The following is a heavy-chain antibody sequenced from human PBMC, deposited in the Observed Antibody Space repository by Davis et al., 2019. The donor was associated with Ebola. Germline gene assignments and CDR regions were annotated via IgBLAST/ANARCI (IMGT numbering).Heavy chain of an antibody. Sequence: PSETLSLTCTVSGGSISRGGSYWTWIRQHPGKGLEWIGYVYHHGSGRTNYNPSLKSRAIISVDTSQNQFSLKLISVTAADTAVYYCARDLRYDSSGSDYYFYMDVWGKGTTVTVSS. J-gene: IGHJ6*03. CDR3: ARDLRYDSSGSDYYFYMDV. CDR2: VYHHGSGRT. V-gene: IGHV4-61*08. D-gene: IGHD3-22*01. CDR1: GGSISRGGSY.